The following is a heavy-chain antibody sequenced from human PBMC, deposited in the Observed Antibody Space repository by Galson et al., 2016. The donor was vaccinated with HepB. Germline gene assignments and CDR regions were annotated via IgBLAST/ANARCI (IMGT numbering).Heavy chain of an antibody. CDR3: AEKFGHWAHFGMDV. V-gene: IGHV3-23*01. Sequence: SLRLSCAASGFTFTSYAMSWVRQAPGKGLEWVSSISGSGHSTYYADSVKGRFTISRDNSKDTLYLQMNNLRAEDTAVYYCAEKFGHWAHFGMDVWGRGTTVTVSS. CDR2: ISGSGHST. D-gene: IGHD3/OR15-3a*01. J-gene: IGHJ6*04. CDR1: GFTFTSYA.